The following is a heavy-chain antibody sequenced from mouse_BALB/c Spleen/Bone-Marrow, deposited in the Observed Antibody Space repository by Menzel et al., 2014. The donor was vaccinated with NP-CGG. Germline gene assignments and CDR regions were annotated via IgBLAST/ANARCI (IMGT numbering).Heavy chain of an antibody. CDR3: TRSRRDYAMDY. Sequence: SGAELVKPGASVKLSCKASGYTFTSYYMYWVKQRPGQGLEWIGEINPSNGGTNFNEKFKSKATLTVDKSSRTAYMQLSSLTSEDSAVYYCTRSRRDYAMDYWGQGTSVTVPS. J-gene: IGHJ4*01. CDR2: INPSNGGT. V-gene: IGHV1S81*02. D-gene: IGHD1-1*01. CDR1: GYTFTSYY.